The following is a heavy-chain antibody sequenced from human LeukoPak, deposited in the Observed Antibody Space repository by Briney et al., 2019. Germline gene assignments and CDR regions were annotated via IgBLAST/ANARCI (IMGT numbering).Heavy chain of an antibody. CDR3: TTDPSYGPALGDY. V-gene: IGHV3-15*01. D-gene: IGHD5-18*01. CDR2: IKSKTDGGTT. CDR1: GFTLSNYA. J-gene: IGHJ4*02. Sequence: PGGSLRLSCAASGFTLSNYAMTWVRQAPGKGLEWVGRIKSKTDGGTTDYAAPVKGRFTISRDDSKNTLYLQMNSLKTEDTAVYYCTTDPSYGPALGDYWGQGTLVTVSS.